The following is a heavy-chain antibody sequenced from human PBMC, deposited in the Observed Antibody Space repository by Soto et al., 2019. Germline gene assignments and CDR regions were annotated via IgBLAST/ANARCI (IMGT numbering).Heavy chain of an antibody. D-gene: IGHD3-10*01. V-gene: IGHV4-34*01. CDR2: INHSGST. J-gene: IGHJ6*02. Sequence: SETLSLTCAVYGGSFSGYYWSWIRQPPGKGLEWIGEINHSGSTNYNPSLKSRVTISVDTSKNQFSLKLSSVTAADTAVYYCARGITMVRGLYYYGMDVWGQGTTVTVSS. CDR3: ARGITMVRGLYYYGMDV. CDR1: GGSFSGYY.